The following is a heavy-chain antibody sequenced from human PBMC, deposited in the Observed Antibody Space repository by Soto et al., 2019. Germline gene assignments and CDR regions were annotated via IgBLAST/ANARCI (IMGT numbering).Heavy chain of an antibody. CDR1: GYTFTSYG. CDR3: ARWEDIVVVVAATGGDY. V-gene: IGHV1-18*01. CDR2: ISAYNGNT. D-gene: IGHD2-15*01. J-gene: IGHJ4*02. Sequence: QVQLVQSGAEVKKPGASVKVSCKASGYTFTSYGISWVRQAPGQGLEWMGWISAYNGNTNYAQKLQGRVTMTTDTSMSTAYMELMSLRSDDTAVYYCARWEDIVVVVAATGGDYWGQGTLVTVSS.